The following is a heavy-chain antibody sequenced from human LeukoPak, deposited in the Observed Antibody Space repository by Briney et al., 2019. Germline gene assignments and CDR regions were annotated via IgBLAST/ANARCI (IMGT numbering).Heavy chain of an antibody. CDR1: GYSFTSYW. J-gene: IGHJ2*01. Sequence: GESLKISCKGSGYSFTSYWIGWVRQMPGKGLEWMGIIYPDDSDTRYSPSFQGQVTISADKSISTAYLHWSSLKASDTAMYYCATADTSGYYYGWYFDLWGRGTLVTVSS. V-gene: IGHV5-51*01. D-gene: IGHD3-22*01. CDR2: IYPDDSDT. CDR3: ATADTSGYYYGWYFDL.